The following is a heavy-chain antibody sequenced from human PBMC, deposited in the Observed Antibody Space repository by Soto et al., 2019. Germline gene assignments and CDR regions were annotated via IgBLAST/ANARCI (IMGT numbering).Heavy chain of an antibody. V-gene: IGHV1-69*01. J-gene: IGHJ4*02. D-gene: IGHD2-2*01. CDR1: GGTFSSYA. CDR2: IIPIFGTA. Sequence: QVQLVQSGAEVKKPGSSVKVSCKASGGTFSSYAISWVRQAPGQGLEWMGGIIPIFGTANYAEKFQGRVTITADESTSTAYMELSSLRSEDTAVYDCAINSQLNYCSSTSCYPYFDYWGQGTLVTVSS. CDR3: AINSQLNYCSSTSCYPYFDY.